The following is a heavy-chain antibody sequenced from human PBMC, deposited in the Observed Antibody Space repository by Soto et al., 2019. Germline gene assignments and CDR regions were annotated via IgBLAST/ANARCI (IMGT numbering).Heavy chain of an antibody. J-gene: IGHJ5*01. CDR2: INHSGST. Sequence: QVQLQQWGAGLLKPSETLSLTCAVYGGSFSGYYWSWIRQPPGKGLEWIGEINHSGSTNYNPSLKRRVSRTVDTSKNRCSLERSSFTPAVRTVHSCDLAPFPHHGSGWFDFWVQGTLGIVSS. CDR1: GGSFSGYY. CDR3: DLAPFPHHGSGWFDF. V-gene: IGHV4-34*01. D-gene: IGHD6-19*01.